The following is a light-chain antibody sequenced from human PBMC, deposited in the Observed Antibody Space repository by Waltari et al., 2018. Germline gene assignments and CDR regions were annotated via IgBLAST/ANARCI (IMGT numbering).Light chain of an antibody. Sequence: EIVMTQSQATLSVSPGERAPLSSRASQSVSSNLAWYQQKPGQAPRLLIYGASTRATGIPARFSGSGSGTEFTLTISSMQSEDFAVYYCQQYNNWPLYTFGQGTKLEIK. CDR2: GAS. V-gene: IGKV3-15*01. J-gene: IGKJ2*01. CDR3: QQYNNWPLYT. CDR1: QSVSSN.